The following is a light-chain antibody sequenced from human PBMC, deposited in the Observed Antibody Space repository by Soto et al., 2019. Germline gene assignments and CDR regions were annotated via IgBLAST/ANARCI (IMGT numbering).Light chain of an antibody. CDR1: QSISGH. CDR2: GAS. Sequence: DIQMTQSPSSLSASVGDRVTITCRASQSISGHLNWYQQKPGKAPNLLIYGASSLHSGVPSRFSGSASETDFTLTISSLQPEDFATYYCQQSFNTPFTFGPGTKVDIK. J-gene: IGKJ3*01. V-gene: IGKV1-39*01. CDR3: QQSFNTPFT.